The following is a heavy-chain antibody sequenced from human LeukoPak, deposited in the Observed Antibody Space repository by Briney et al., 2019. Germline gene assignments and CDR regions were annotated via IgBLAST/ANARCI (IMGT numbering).Heavy chain of an antibody. Sequence: SETLSLTCAVYGGSFSGYYWSWIRQPPGKGLEWIGEINHSGSTNYNPSLKSRVTISVDTSKNQFSLKLSPVTAADTAVYYCARHVRLNYGSGSYYNLYNWFDPWGQGTLVTVSS. CDR3: ARHVRLNYGSGSYYNLYNWFDP. V-gene: IGHV4-34*01. CDR1: GGSFSGYY. J-gene: IGHJ5*02. D-gene: IGHD3-10*01. CDR2: INHSGST.